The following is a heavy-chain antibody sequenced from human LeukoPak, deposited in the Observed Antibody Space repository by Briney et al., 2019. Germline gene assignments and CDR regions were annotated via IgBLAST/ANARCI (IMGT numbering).Heavy chain of an antibody. D-gene: IGHD5-12*01. CDR3: AKNGAYSGYDYIDY. J-gene: IGHJ4*02. CDR2: ITGSGDDT. Sequence: GGSLRLSCAASGFTFSSYWMSWVRQAPGKGLEWVSDITGSGDDTDYADSVKGRFTVSRDNSRNTLYLQINSLRVEDTAVYYCAKNGAYSGYDYIDYWGQGTLVTVSS. CDR1: GFTFSSYW. V-gene: IGHV3-23*01.